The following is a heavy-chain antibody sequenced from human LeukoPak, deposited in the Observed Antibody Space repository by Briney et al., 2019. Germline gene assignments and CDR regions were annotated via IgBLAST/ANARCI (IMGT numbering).Heavy chain of an antibody. CDR3: ATSRMTYYYDSSGYLDY. CDR2: IVVGSGNT. V-gene: IGHV1-58*02. Sequence: GTSVKVSCKASGFTFTSSAMQWVRQARGQRLEWIGWIVVGSGNTNYAQKFQERVTITRDMSTSTAYMELSSLRSEDTAVYYCATSRMTYYYDSSGYLDYWGQGTLVTVSS. CDR1: GFTFTSSA. D-gene: IGHD3-22*01. J-gene: IGHJ4*02.